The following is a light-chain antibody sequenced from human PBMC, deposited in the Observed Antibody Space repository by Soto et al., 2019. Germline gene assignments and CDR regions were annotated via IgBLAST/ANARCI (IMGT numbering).Light chain of an antibody. CDR3: RSYTSSNTRV. CDR2: EVS. CDR1: SSDVGGYNF. J-gene: IGLJ1*01. Sequence: QSALTQPASVSGSPGQSITISCTGTSSDVGGYNFVSWYQQHPGKAPKLMIYEVSNRPSGVSNRFSGSKSGNTASLTISGLPTEVEAAYYCRSYTSSNTRVFGTGTKLTVL. V-gene: IGLV2-14*01.